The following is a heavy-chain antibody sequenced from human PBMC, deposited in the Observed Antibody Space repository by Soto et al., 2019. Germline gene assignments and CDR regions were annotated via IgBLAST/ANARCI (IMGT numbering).Heavy chain of an antibody. V-gene: IGHV3-23*01. CDR1: GFTFSSYA. D-gene: IGHD5-12*01. CDR3: AKGSGFRGGYDWGGDDFDY. Sequence: GGSLRLSCAASGFTFSSYAMSWVRQAPGKGLEWVSAISGSGGSTYYADSVKGRFTISRDNSKNTLYLQMNSLRAEDTAVYYCAKGSGFRGGYDWGGDDFDYWGQGTLVTVSS. CDR2: ISGSGGST. J-gene: IGHJ4*02.